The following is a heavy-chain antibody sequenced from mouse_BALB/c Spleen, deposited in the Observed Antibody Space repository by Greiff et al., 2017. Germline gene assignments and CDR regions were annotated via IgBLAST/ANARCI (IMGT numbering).Heavy chain of an antibody. CDR1: GFTFSSYT. J-gene: IGHJ3*01. CDR3: TRDRSFAY. Sequence: DVHLVESGGGLVKPGGSLKLSCAASGFTFSSYTMSWVRQTPEKRLEWVATISSGGSYTYYPDSVKGRFTISRDNAKNTLYLQMSSLKSEDTAMYYCTRDRSFAYWGQGTLVTVSA. V-gene: IGHV5-6-4*01. CDR2: ISSGGSYT. D-gene: IGHD2-14*01.